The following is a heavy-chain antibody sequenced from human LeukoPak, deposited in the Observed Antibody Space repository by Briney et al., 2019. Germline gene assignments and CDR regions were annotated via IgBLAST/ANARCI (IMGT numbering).Heavy chain of an antibody. V-gene: IGHV1-69*04. CDR1: GNTFNNYG. Sequence: SVKVSFTTSGNTFNNYGISWVCQAPGQGLEWMGRIILVVGTTNNAQTFQDRVSITADKSTSSVYMERTGLTSNDTAVYYCARHYGGLDDYWGQGTLVIVSS. J-gene: IGHJ4*02. D-gene: IGHD4-23*01. CDR2: IILVVGTT. CDR3: ARHYGGLDDY.